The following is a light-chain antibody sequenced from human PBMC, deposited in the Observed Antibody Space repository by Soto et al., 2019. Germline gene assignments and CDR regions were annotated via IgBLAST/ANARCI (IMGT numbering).Light chain of an antibody. Sequence: DIQMTQSPSSLSASVGDRVTITCRASQNIRKYLNWYQQKPGEAPKLLIYGASSLQSGAPIRFSGSGSGTDFTLTIGSLQFEDFATYYCQQSYSTPVAFGPGTKVDIK. CDR2: GAS. CDR3: QQSYSTPVA. CDR1: QNIRKY. J-gene: IGKJ3*01. V-gene: IGKV1-39*01.